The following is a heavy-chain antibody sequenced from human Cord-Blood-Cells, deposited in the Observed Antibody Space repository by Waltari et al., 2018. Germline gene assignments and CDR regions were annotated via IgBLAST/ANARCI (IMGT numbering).Heavy chain of an antibody. CDR1: GDSVSSNSAA. Sequence: QVQLQQSGPGLVKPSQTLSLTCAISGDSVSSNSAAWNWIRKSPSRGLEWLGRTYYRSKWYNDYAVSVKSRITINPDTSKNQFARQLNSVTPEDTAVYYCAREGVLTGDRAFDIWGQGTMVTVSS. D-gene: IGHD7-27*01. V-gene: IGHV6-1*01. CDR2: TYYRSKWYN. CDR3: AREGVLTGDRAFDI. J-gene: IGHJ3*02.